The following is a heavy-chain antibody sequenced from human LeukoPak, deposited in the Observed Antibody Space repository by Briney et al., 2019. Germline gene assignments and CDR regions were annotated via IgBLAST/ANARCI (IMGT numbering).Heavy chain of an antibody. D-gene: IGHD3-16*01. J-gene: IGHJ6*02. CDR3: ARGGGLDV. Sequence: PGGSLRLSCAASGFTFSSYWMNWARQAPGKGLEWVASINHNGNVNYYVDPVKGRFTISRDNAKNSLYLQMSNLRAEDTAVCLCARGGGLDVWGQGATVTVSS. CDR2: INHNGNVN. CDR1: GFTFSSYW. V-gene: IGHV3-7*03.